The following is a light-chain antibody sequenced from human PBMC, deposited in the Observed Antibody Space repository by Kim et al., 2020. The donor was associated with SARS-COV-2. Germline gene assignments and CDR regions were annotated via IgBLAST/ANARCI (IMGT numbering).Light chain of an antibody. CDR1: NHGTSSY. V-gene: IGKV3-20*01. J-gene: IGKJ5*01. Sequence: LPAEEAAPPSSTANHGTSSYLAWYQQKPGQAPRLLIYGASNRATGIAARFSGSGSGTDFTLTISRLEPEDFAVYYCQQYDNSPLTFGQGTRLEIK. CDR3: QQYDNSPLT. CDR2: GAS.